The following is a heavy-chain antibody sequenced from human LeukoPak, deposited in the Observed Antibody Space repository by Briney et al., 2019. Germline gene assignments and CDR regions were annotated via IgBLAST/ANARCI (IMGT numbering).Heavy chain of an antibody. Sequence: GGSLRLSCAASRLTFSKYSMTWVRQAPGKGLEWVSFIDTSSTTMYYTDSVKGRFTISRDNAKNSLYLQMNGLKVEDTAIYYCARDNWVDCWGQGTLVTVSS. V-gene: IGHV3-48*04. CDR3: ARDNWVDC. CDR2: IDTSSTTM. CDR1: RLTFSKYS. J-gene: IGHJ5*01.